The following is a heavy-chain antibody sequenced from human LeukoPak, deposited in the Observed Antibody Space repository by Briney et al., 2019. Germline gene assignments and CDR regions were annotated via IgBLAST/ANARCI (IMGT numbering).Heavy chain of an antibody. CDR3: AKDYYDSSGYYFNYGMDV. D-gene: IGHD3-22*01. CDR1: GFTFSSYA. J-gene: IGHJ6*02. V-gene: IGHV3-23*01. Sequence: LSGGSLRLSCAASGFTFSSYAMSWVRQAPGKGLEWVSAISSSGGSTYYADSVKGRFTISRDNSKNTLYLQMNSLRAEDTAVYYCAKDYYDSSGYYFNYGMDVWGQGTTVTVSS. CDR2: ISSSGGST.